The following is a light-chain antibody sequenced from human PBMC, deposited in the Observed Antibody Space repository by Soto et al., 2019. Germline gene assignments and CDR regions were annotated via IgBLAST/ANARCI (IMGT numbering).Light chain of an antibody. CDR2: DAS. J-gene: IGKJ4*01. CDR3: QQIYTIPLP. Sequence: DIQMTQSTYSLSASVGDRVTITCLASQRISRYLNWYQQKPGEAPKLLIYDASALPRGVPSRFSGSGSGTDFTLTISSLQPEDFASYYCQQIYTIPLPFGGGTKV. CDR1: QRISRY. V-gene: IGKV1-39*01.